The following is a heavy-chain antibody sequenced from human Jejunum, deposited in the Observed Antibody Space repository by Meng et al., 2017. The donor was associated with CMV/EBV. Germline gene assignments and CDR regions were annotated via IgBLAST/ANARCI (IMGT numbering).Heavy chain of an antibody. CDR1: GLTLSSCG. J-gene: IGHJ4*02. CDR2: IQYDEHTK. Sequence: ASGLTLSSCGMHWVRQVTGKGLEWVAFIQYDEHTKYYAVSVKGRFSISRDNSKNTLFLQMNSLRAEDTAVYYCVKKNKKLRGDYWGQGTRVTVSS. CDR3: VKKNKKLRGDY. D-gene: IGHD1/OR15-1a*01. V-gene: IGHV3-30*02.